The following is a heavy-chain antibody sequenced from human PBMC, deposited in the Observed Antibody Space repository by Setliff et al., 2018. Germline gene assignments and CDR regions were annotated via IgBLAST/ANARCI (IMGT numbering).Heavy chain of an antibody. CDR1: GGSISSHY. J-gene: IGHJ4*02. CDR2: IFYIGST. CDR3: ARDRPGAIFGVVTPFDY. V-gene: IGHV4-59*11. Sequence: TLSLTCTVSGGSISSHYWSWIRQPPGKGLEWIGYIFYIGSTNYNPSLKSRVTISVDTSKNQFSLKLSSVTAADTAVYYCARDRPGAIFGVVTPFDYWGQGTLVTVSS. D-gene: IGHD3-3*01.